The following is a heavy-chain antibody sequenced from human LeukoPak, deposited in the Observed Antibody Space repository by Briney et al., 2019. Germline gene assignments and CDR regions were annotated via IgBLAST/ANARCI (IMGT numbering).Heavy chain of an antibody. CDR3: ARNLPAGYDYDYGFELQH. V-gene: IGHV3-23*01. D-gene: IGHD4/OR15-4a*01. Sequence: GGSLRLFCAASGVSFSNYGMNWVRQAPGKGLEWVSVISRSGDSTYYAASVKGRFTISRDNSENTLFLQMNSLRADDTAVYFCARNLPAGYDYDYGFELQHCGQGTLVTVSS. CDR2: ISRSGDST. CDR1: GVSFSNYG. J-gene: IGHJ1*01.